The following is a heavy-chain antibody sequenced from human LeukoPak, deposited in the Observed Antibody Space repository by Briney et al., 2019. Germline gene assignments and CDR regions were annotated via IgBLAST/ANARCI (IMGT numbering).Heavy chain of an antibody. CDR2: TYYRSKWYN. J-gene: IGHJ6*02. Sequence: SQTLSLTCAISGDSFSSNSAAWNWIRQSPSRGLEWLGRTYYRSKWYNDYAVSVKSRITINPDTSKNQFSLQLNSVTPEDTAVYYCAGSTTVTTLFYYYYGMDVWGQGTTVTVSS. CDR1: GDSFSSNSAA. CDR3: AGSTTVTTLFYYYYGMDV. V-gene: IGHV6-1*01. D-gene: IGHD4-17*01.